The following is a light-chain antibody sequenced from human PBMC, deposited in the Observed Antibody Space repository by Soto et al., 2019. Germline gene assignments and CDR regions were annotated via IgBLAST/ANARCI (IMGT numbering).Light chain of an antibody. V-gene: IGKV1-9*01. CDR1: QDINTY. J-gene: IGKJ5*01. CDR3: QQRESYPFT. CDR2: AAS. Sequence: DIQLTQSPSFLSASVGDRVTITCRASQDINTYLAWYQQKPGKAPKLLIFAASTLQNGVPSRFSGSGSGTEFTVTITSLQPEDFATYDCQQRESYPFTVGQGTRLEIK.